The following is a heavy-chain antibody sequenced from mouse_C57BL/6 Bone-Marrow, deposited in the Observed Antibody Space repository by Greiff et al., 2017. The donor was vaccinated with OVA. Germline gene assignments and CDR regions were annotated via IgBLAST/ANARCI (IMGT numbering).Heavy chain of an antibody. CDR1: GFSFNTYA. D-gene: IGHD1-1*01. CDR3: VRHGSSYAYFDY. Sequence: GGGLVQPKGSLKLSCAASGFSFNTYAMNWVRQAPGKGLEWVARIRSKSNNYATYYADSVKDRFTISRDDSESMLYLQMNNLKTEDTAMYYCVRHGSSYAYFDYWGQGTTLTVSS. J-gene: IGHJ2*01. V-gene: IGHV10-1*01. CDR2: IRSKSNNYAT.